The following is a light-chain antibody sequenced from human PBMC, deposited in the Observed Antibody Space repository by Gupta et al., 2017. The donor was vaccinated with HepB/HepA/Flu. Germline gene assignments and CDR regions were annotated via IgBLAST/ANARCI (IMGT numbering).Light chain of an antibody. CDR3: QSYDSSLSVV. CDR1: SSNNGAGYD. Sequence: QSVLTQPPSVSGAPGQRVTISCTGRSSNNGAGYDVHWYQQLPGTAPKLLLYGNSNRPSGVPDRFSGSKSGTSASLAITGLQAEDEADYYCQSYDSSLSVVFGGGTKLTVL. CDR2: GNS. J-gene: IGLJ2*01. V-gene: IGLV1-40*01.